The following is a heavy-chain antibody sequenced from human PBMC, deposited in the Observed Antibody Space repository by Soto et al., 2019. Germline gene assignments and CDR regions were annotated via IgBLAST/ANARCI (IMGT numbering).Heavy chain of an antibody. V-gene: IGHV4-34*01. Sequence: SETLSLTCAVYGGSFSGYYWSWIRQPPGKGLEWIGEINHSGSTNYNPSLKSRVTISVDTSKNQFSLKLSSVTAADTAVYYCARGETVTFDYWGQGTLVTVSS. J-gene: IGHJ4*02. CDR2: INHSGST. CDR3: ARGETVTFDY. D-gene: IGHD4-17*01. CDR1: GGSFSGYY.